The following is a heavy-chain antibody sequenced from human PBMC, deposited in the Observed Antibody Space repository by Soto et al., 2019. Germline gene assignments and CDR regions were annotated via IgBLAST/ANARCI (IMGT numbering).Heavy chain of an antibody. J-gene: IGHJ4*02. V-gene: IGHV3-7*05. CDR3: ARVRSLAGVY. CDR1: GFTFSNYW. Sequence: EVQLVESGGGLVQPGGSLRLSCAASGFTFSNYWMSWVRQAPGKGLEWVANIKQDGGDKYYVDSVKGRFSISRDNAKNSLYLHMNSLRAEDTAVYYCARVRSLAGVYWGQGTLVTVSS. CDR2: IKQDGGDK. D-gene: IGHD6-19*01.